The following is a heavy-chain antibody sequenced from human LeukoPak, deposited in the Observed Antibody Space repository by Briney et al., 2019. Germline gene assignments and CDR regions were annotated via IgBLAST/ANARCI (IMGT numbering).Heavy chain of an antibody. CDR3: ASDGDYGY. Sequence: GGSLRLSCAASGFTFSSYWTSWVRRAPGKGLEWVANIKQDGSDKYYVGSVKGRFTISRDNAKNSLYLQMNSLRAEDTAVYYCASDGDYGYWGQGTLVTVSS. CDR1: GFTFSSYW. J-gene: IGHJ4*02. D-gene: IGHD4-17*01. V-gene: IGHV3-7*01. CDR2: IKQDGSDK.